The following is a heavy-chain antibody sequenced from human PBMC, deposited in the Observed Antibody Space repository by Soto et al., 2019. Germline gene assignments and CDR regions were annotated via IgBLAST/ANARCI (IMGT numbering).Heavy chain of an antibody. Sequence: ASVKVSCKASGYTFSGYYIHWVRQAPGQGLESLGYINPDSGGTHSAQKFQGRVTMTRDTSISTAYMELRSLRSDDMAVYYCRVTGVSEVDYWGQGTLVTVSS. V-gene: IGHV1-2*02. D-gene: IGHD3-9*01. CDR1: GYTFSGYY. CDR3: RVTGVSEVDY. CDR2: INPDSGGT. J-gene: IGHJ4*02.